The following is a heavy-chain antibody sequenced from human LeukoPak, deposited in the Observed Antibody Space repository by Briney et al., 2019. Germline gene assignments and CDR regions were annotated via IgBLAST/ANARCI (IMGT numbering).Heavy chain of an antibody. V-gene: IGHV4-59*01. CDR1: GGSISSYY. D-gene: IGHD2-2*02. CDR2: IYYIGST. CDR3: ARDSLEYLGYMDV. Sequence: KPSETLSLTCTVSGGSISSYYWSWIRQPPGRGLEWIGYIYYIGSTNYNPSLKSRVTISVDTSKNQFSLKLSSVTAADTAVYYCARDSLEYLGYMDVWGKGTTVTVSS. J-gene: IGHJ6*03.